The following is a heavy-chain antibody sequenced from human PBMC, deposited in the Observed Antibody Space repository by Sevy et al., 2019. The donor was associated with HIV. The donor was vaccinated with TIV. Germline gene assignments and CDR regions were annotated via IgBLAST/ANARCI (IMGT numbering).Heavy chain of an antibody. CDR2: ISYDGSNK. CDR3: ARFVQGGSSWELCVFFGMDV. CDR1: GFTFSSYA. J-gene: IGHJ6*02. Sequence: GGSLRLSCAASGFTFSSYAMHWVRQAPGKGLEWVAVISYDGSNKYYADSVKGRFTISRDNSRNTLYLQMNSLRAEDTVVYYCARFVQGGSSWELCVFFGMDVWGQGTPVTVSS. V-gene: IGHV3-30-3*01. D-gene: IGHD6-13*01.